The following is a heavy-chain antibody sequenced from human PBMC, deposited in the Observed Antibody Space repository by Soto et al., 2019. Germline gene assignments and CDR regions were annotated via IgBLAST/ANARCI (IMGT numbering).Heavy chain of an antibody. J-gene: IGHJ5*02. Sequence: PGGSLRLSCGVSRIICSDCWMSWVRQAPGKGLEWVANIKQDGSEKNYVDSVKGRFTISRDIAKKSLYLQMNSLRAEDTAVYYGTEDQSCGQATLVTVSS. V-gene: IGHV3-7*03. CDR3: TEDQS. CDR1: RIICSDCW. CDR2: IKQDGSEK.